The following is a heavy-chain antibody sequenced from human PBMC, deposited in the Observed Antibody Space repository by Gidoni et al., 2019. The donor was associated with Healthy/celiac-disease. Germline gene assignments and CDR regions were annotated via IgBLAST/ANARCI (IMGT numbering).Heavy chain of an antibody. Sequence: QVQLVQSGAEVKKPGASVKVSCKASGYTFTGHYLHWVRQAPGQGLEWMGWINPNSGGTNYAQKFQGRVTMTRDTSISTAYMELSRLRSDDTAVYYCARDIGYYDFWSGYTPGYYYGMDVWGQGTTVTVSS. CDR1: GYTFTGHY. D-gene: IGHD3-3*01. CDR2: INPNSGGT. J-gene: IGHJ6*02. V-gene: IGHV1-2*02. CDR3: ARDIGYYDFWSGYTPGYYYGMDV.